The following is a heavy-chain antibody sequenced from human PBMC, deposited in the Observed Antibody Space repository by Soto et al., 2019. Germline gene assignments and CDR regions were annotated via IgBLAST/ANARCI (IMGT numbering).Heavy chain of an antibody. Sequence: GGSLRLSCAASGFTFSSYSMNWVRQAPGKGLEWVSSISSSSSYIYYADSVKGRFTISRDNAKNSLYLQMNSLRTEDTALYYCAADLPGHGGGYEFDYWGQGTPVTVSS. D-gene: IGHD2-15*01. CDR2: ISSSSSYI. V-gene: IGHV3-21*03. CDR3: AADLPGHGGGYEFDY. J-gene: IGHJ4*01. CDR1: GFTFSSYS.